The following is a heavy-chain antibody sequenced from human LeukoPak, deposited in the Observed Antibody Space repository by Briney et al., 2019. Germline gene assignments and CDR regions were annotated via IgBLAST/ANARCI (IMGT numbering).Heavy chain of an antibody. CDR1: GGSISSYY. J-gene: IGHJ4*02. V-gene: IGHV4-59*08. CDR2: IYYSGST. Sequence: SETLSLTCTVSGGSISSYYWSWIRQPPGKGLEWIGYIYYSGSTNYNPSLKSRVTISVDTSKNQFSLKRSSVTAADTAVYYCASIGADYYGSGSYDYWGQGTLVTVSS. CDR3: ASIGADYYGSGSYDY. D-gene: IGHD3-10*01.